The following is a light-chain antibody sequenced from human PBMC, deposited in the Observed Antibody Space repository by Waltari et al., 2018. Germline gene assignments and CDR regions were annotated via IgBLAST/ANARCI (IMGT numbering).Light chain of an antibody. V-gene: IGLV3-9*01. CDR1: NIVSKN. CDR3: QVWDSSTVV. CDR2: RDS. Sequence: SYELPQPLSVSVALGQTAKLPCGGNNIVSKNVHWYQQRPGQAPGLVIYRDSTRPSGIPERFAGSNSGNTATLTISGAQAGDEADYFCQVWDSSTVVFGGGTKLTVL. J-gene: IGLJ3*02.